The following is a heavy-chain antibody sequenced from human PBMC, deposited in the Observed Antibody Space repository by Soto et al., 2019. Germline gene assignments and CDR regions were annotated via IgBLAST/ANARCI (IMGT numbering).Heavy chain of an antibody. Sequence: GESLKISCAASGFTFSSYWMHWVRQAPGEGLVWVSRINSDGSSTSYADSVKGRFTISRDNAKNTLYLQMNSLRAEDTAVYYCARGYNPHIVVVTDAFDIWGQGTMVTVSS. D-gene: IGHD2-21*02. CDR3: ARGYNPHIVVVTDAFDI. CDR2: INSDGSST. J-gene: IGHJ3*02. CDR1: GFTFSSYW. V-gene: IGHV3-74*01.